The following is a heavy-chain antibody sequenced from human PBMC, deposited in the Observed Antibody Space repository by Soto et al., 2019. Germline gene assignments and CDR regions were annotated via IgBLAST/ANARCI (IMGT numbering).Heavy chain of an antibody. D-gene: IGHD5-12*01. V-gene: IGHV1-69*13. CDR1: GGNFSNFG. CDR2: IVPVFGRP. Sequence: SVKVSCKASGGNFSNFGISWVRQAPGQGLEWMGGIVPVFGRPNYAQRFRGRLTITADESTSTGYMELISLRSDDTAVYYCAREGSGYNFWGQGTQVTVSS. J-gene: IGHJ4*02. CDR3: AREGSGYNF.